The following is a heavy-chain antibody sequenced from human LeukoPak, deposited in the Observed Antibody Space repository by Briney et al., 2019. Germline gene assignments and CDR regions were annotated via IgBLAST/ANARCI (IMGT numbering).Heavy chain of an antibody. J-gene: IGHJ3*02. CDR2: IYSGGST. Sequence: GGSLRLSCAASGFTVSSNYMSWVRQAPGKGLEWVSVIYSGGSTYYADSVKGRFTISRDNSKNTLYLQMDSLRAEDTAVYYCARSGYSRGWTVNDAFDIWGRGTMVTVSS. D-gene: IGHD6-19*01. CDR3: ARSGYSRGWTVNDAFDI. CDR1: GFTVSSNY. V-gene: IGHV3-53*01.